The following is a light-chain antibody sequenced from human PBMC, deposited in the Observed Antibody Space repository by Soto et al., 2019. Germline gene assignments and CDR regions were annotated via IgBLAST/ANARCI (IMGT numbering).Light chain of an antibody. CDR2: AAS. Sequence: DIQMTQSPSSLSASVGDRVTITCRASQSISSYLNWYQQKPGKVPKLLIYAASSLQGGVPSRFSGSGSGTDFTLTISSLQPEDFAXYYCQQSFSAPWTFGQGTKVEIK. CDR1: QSISSY. V-gene: IGKV1-39*01. CDR3: QQSFSAPWT. J-gene: IGKJ1*01.